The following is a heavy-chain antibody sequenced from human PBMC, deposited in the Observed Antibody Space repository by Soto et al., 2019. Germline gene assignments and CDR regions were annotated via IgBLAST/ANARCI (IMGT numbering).Heavy chain of an antibody. CDR3: ARSSGYYYYFDY. V-gene: IGHV4-30-4*01. J-gene: IGHJ4*02. CDR2: IYYSGST. CDR1: GGSISSGDYY. Sequence: SETLSLTCTVSGGSISSGDYYWSWIRQAPGKGLEWIGYIYYSGSTYYNPSLKSRVTISVDTAKNQLSLKLSSVTAADPAVYYGARSSGYYYYFDYWGQGTLVTVSS. D-gene: IGHD3-22*01.